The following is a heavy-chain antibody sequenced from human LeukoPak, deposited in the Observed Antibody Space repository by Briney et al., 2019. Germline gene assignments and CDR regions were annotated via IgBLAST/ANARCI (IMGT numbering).Heavy chain of an antibody. CDR1: GLTFSDYY. Sequence: GGSLRLSCAASGLTFSDYYMSWIRQAPGKGLEWVSCIGSSSSYTDYADSVKGRFTISRDNAKNSLYLQMNSLRAEDTAVYYCARAPHYSNYGPYYYGMDVWGQGTTVTVSS. CDR3: ARAPHYSNYGPYYYGMDV. D-gene: IGHD4-11*01. V-gene: IGHV3-11*06. CDR2: IGSSSSYT. J-gene: IGHJ6*02.